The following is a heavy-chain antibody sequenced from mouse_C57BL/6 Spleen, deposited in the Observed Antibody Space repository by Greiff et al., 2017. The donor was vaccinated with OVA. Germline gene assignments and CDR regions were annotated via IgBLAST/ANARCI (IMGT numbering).Heavy chain of an antibody. CDR3: AKWVTTVVPTYYAMDY. J-gene: IGHJ4*01. CDR2: IWRGGST. D-gene: IGHD1-1*01. Sequence: VQLKESGPGLVQPSQSLSITCTVSGFSLTSSGVHWVRQSPGKGLEWLGVIWRGGSTDYNAAFMSRLSITKDNSKSQVFFKMNSLQADDTAIYYCAKWVTTVVPTYYAMDYWGQGTSVTVSS. CDR1: GFSLTSSG. V-gene: IGHV2-5*01.